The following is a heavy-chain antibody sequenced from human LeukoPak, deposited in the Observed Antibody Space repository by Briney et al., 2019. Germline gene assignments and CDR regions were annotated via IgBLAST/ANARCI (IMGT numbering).Heavy chain of an antibody. Sequence: PGGSLRLSCAASGFTFSNAWMNWVRQAPGKGLEWVGRIKRKTDGGTTDYASPVKGRFTISKDDSKSTLYLQMNSLRAEDTAVYYCAASLPNIVVVPATKGPFGYWGQGALVTVSS. D-gene: IGHD2-2*01. CDR2: IKRKTDGGTT. CDR3: AASLPNIVVVPATKGPFGY. J-gene: IGHJ4*02. CDR1: GFTFSNAW. V-gene: IGHV3-15*07.